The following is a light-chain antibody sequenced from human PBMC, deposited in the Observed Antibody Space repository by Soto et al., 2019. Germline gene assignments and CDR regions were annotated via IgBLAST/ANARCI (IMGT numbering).Light chain of an antibody. V-gene: IGKV2-30*02. Sequence: DFVMTQSPLSLPVTLGQPASISCRSSQGLVHSDGNTYLNWFHQRPGQSPRRLIYKVSNRDSGVPDRFGGSGSDTDFTLKISRVEAEDVGVYYCMQGTHSLTFGGGTKVDIK. CDR2: KVS. CDR1: QGLVHSDGNTY. CDR3: MQGTHSLT. J-gene: IGKJ4*01.